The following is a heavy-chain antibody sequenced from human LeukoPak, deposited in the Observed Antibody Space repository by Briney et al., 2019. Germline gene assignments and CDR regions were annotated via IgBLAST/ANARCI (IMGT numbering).Heavy chain of an antibody. D-gene: IGHD1-14*01. J-gene: IGHJ5*02. CDR1: GGSISSSSYY. Sequence: SETLSLTCTVSGGSISSSSYYWGWIRQPPGKGLEWIGSIYYSGSTYYNPSLKSRVTISVDTSKNQFSLKLSSVTATDTAVYYCARLNKPGWFDPWGQGTLVTVSS. V-gene: IGHV4-39*01. CDR3: ARLNKPGWFDP. CDR2: IYYSGST.